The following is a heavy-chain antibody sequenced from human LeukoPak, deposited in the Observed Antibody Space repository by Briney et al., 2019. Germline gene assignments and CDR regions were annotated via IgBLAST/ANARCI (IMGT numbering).Heavy chain of an antibody. D-gene: IGHD6-13*01. CDR1: GYTFTSNH. CDR3: AKLAASETGEGS. V-gene: IGHV1-46*01. J-gene: IGHJ5*02. CDR2: INPSGDST. Sequence: ASVKVSCKASGYTFTSNHIHCVRQAPGQGLEWMGVINPSGDSTSYAQKFQGRVTMTRDTSTSTVYMELSSLRSEDTAIYYCAKLAASETGEGSWGQGTQVTVSS.